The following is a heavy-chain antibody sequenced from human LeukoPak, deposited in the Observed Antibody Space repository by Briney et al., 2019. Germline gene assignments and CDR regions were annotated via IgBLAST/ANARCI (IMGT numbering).Heavy chain of an antibody. V-gene: IGHV1-69*05. Sequence: GASVKVSCKASGYTFSSYGISWVRQAPGQGLEWMGGIIPIFGTANYAQKFQGRVTITTDESTSTAYMELSSLRSEDTAVYYCARDGSPLPWGQGTLVTVSS. J-gene: IGHJ5*02. CDR2: IIPIFGTA. CDR1: GYTFSSYG. CDR3: ARDGSPLP.